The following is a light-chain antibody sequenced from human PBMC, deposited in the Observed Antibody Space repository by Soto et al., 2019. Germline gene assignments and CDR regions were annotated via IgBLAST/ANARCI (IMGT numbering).Light chain of an antibody. CDR3: QQYNVWPLT. Sequence: DKVMTQSPATLSVSPGERATLSCRASQSVSSNLAWYQQKPGQTPKLLIYVASTRATGIPARFSGSGSGTEFTLTISSLQSEDFAVYYCQQYNVWPLTFGGGTKVEFK. CDR2: VAS. CDR1: QSVSSN. J-gene: IGKJ4*01. V-gene: IGKV3-15*01.